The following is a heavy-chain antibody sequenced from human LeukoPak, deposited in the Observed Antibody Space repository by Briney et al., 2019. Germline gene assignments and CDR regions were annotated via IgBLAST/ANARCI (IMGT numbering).Heavy chain of an antibody. D-gene: IGHD1-7*01. CDR2: IYTSGST. V-gene: IGHV4-4*09. Sequence: SETLSLTCTVSGGSISSYYWSWIRQPPGKGLEWIGYIYTSGSTNYNPSLKSRVTISVDTSKNQFSLKLSSVTAADTAVYYCARHRRHNWNSEFDPWGQGTLVTVSS. CDR3: ARHRRHNWNSEFDP. J-gene: IGHJ5*02. CDR1: GGSISSYY.